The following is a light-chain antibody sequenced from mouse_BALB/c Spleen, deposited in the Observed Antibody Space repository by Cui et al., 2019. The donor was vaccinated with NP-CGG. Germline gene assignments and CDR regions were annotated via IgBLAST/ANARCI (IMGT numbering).Light chain of an antibody. Sequence: QAVVTQESALTTSPVETVTLTCRSSAGAVTTSNYANWVQEKPDHLFTGLIGGTKNRTPGVPARFSGSLIGDKAALTITGAQTEDEAIYFCALWYSNHWVFGGGTKLTVL. V-gene: IGLV1*01. CDR2: GTK. J-gene: IGLJ1*01. CDR1: AGAVTTSNY. CDR3: ALWYSNHWV.